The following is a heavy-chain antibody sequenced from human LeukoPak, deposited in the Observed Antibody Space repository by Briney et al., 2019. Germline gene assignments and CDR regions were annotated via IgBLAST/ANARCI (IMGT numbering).Heavy chain of an antibody. CDR2: INPNSGGT. Sequence: ASVTVSCKASGYTFTGYYMHWVRQAPGQGLEWMGWINPNSGGTHYAQKFQGRVTMTRETSISEAYMELSRLRSDDTAVYYCATVRRGVGQRLRKGSRDYFDYWGQGTLVTVSS. D-gene: IGHD6-25*01. CDR3: ATVRRGVGQRLRKGSRDYFDY. CDR1: GYTFTGYY. V-gene: IGHV1-2*02. J-gene: IGHJ4*02.